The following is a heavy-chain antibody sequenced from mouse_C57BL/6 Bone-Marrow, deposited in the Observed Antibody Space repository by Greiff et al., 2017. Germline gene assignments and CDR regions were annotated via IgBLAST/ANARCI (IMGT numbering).Heavy chain of an antibody. V-gene: IGHV1-85*01. CDR3: ARSLVTTCGGFAY. CDR2: IYPRGGST. D-gene: IGHD2-2*01. J-gene: IGHJ3*01. CDR1: GYTFTSYD. Sequence: VQLQESGPELVKPGASVKLSCKASGYTFTSYDINWVKQRPGRGLEWIGRIYPRGGSTKYNEKFKGKATLTVDTSSSTAYMELHSLTSEDSAVFFCARSLVTTCGGFAYWGQGTLVTVSA.